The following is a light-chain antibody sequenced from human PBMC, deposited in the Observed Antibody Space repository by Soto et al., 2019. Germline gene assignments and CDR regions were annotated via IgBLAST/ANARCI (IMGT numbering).Light chain of an antibody. CDR1: QDIYNY. Sequence: GDRVTITCRASQDIYNYLAWYQQKPGKVPKLLISAASTLQSGVPSRFSGSGSGTDFTLTISSLQPEDFAAYYCQQTYSSPRTFGQGTRVEIK. V-gene: IGKV1-27*01. J-gene: IGKJ1*01. CDR2: AAS. CDR3: QQTYSSPRT.